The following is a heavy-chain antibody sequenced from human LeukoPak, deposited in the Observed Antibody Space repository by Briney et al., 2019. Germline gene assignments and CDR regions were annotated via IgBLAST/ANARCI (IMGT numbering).Heavy chain of an antibody. Sequence: PSQTLSLTCAVSGGSISSGGYYWSWIRQPPGKGLEWIGYIYYSGSTNYNPSLKSRVTISVDTSKNQFSLKLSSVTAADTAVYYCARDRVQLWSNYWYFDLWGRGTLVTVSS. CDR2: IYYSGST. CDR3: ARDRVQLWSNYWYFDL. V-gene: IGHV4-61*08. J-gene: IGHJ2*01. D-gene: IGHD5-18*01. CDR1: GGSISSGGYY.